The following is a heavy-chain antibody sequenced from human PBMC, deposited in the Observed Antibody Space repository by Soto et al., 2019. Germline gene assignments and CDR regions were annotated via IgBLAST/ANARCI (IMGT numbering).Heavy chain of an antibody. D-gene: IGHD6-13*01. CDR3: TKDPSSIWFYFDY. J-gene: IGHJ4*02. Sequence: PGGSLRLSCAVSGFTFGGNAVHWVRQAPGKGLEWVAVISYDGNNEYYSDSVKGRFTISRDNSKNTVYLQMNSLRTEDTAVYYCTKDPSSIWFYFDYWGLGALVTVSS. CDR2: ISYDGNNE. CDR1: GFTFGGNA. V-gene: IGHV3-30*18.